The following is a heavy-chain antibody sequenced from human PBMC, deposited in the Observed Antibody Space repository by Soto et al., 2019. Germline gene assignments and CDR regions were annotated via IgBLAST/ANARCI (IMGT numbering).Heavy chain of an antibody. J-gene: IGHJ6*02. CDR2: INPSGGST. CDR1: GYTFTSYY. V-gene: IGHV1-46*01. D-gene: IGHD3-22*01. CDR3: ARDSDSSGYYPGNGMDV. Sequence: SLKVSCKASGYTFTSYYMHWVRQAPGQGLEWMGIINPSGGSTSYAQKFEGRVTMTRDTSTSTVYMELSSLRSEDTAVYYCARDSDSSGYYPGNGMDVWGQGTTVTVSS.